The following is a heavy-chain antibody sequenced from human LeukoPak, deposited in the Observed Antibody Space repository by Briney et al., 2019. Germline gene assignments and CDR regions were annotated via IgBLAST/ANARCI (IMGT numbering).Heavy chain of an antibody. V-gene: IGHV3-30*18. D-gene: IGHD3-3*01. J-gene: IGHJ4*02. CDR2: ISYDGSNK. Sequence: GGSLRLPCAASGFTFGSYGMHWVCQAPGKGLEWVAVISYDGSNKYYADSVKGRFTISRDNSKNTLYLQMNSLRAEDTAVYYCAKDLAFWSDGTALDFDYWGQGTLVTVSS. CDR3: AKDLAFWSDGTALDFDY. CDR1: GFTFGSYG.